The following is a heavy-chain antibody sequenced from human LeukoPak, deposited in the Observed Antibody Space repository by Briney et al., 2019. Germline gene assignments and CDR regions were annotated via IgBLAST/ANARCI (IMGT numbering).Heavy chain of an antibody. Sequence: ASVKVSCKASGYTFTGYYMHWVRQAPGQGLEWMGWINPNSGGTNYAQKFQGRVTMTRDTSISTAYMELSRLRSDDTAVYYCARGTSGYSYDFDYWGQGTLVTVSS. D-gene: IGHD5-18*01. CDR1: GYTFTGYY. CDR2: INPNSGGT. V-gene: IGHV1-2*02. J-gene: IGHJ4*02. CDR3: ARGTSGYSYDFDY.